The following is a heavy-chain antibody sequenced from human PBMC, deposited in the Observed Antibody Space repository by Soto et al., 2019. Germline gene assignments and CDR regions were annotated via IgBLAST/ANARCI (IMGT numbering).Heavy chain of an antibody. J-gene: IGHJ6*03. CDR3: ARGPRITISGVAPAYYYYYYMDV. CDR2: INHSGST. CDR1: GGSFSGYY. Sequence: SETLSLTCAVYGGSFSGYYLSWIRHPPGKGLEWIGEINHSGSTNYNPSLKSRVTLSVDTSKNQFSLKLSSVTAADTAVYYCARGPRITISGVAPAYYYYYYMDVWGKGTTVTVSS. D-gene: IGHD3-3*01. V-gene: IGHV4-34*01.